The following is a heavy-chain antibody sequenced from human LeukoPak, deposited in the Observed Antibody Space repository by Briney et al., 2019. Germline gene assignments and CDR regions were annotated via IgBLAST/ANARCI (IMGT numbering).Heavy chain of an antibody. CDR2: IIPIFGTA. CDR1: GGTFSSYA. V-gene: IGHV1-69*13. J-gene: IGHJ4*02. CDR3: ARDLSRHGDY. Sequence: GASVKVSCKASGGTFSSYATSWVRQAPGQGLEWMGGIIPIFGTANYAQKFQGRVTITADESTGTAYMELSSLRSEDTAVYYCARDLSRHGDYWGQGTLVTVSS.